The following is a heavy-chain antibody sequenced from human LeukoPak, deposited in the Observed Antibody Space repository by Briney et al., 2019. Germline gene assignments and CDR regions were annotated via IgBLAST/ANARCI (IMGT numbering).Heavy chain of an antibody. V-gene: IGHV3-53*01. CDR1: GFTVSTNY. CDR3: ARAQYSGRYWGDFDN. Sequence: GGSLGLSCAASGFTVSTNYMSWVRQAPGKGLEWVSLIYSGGLTYYADSVKGRFTISRDNSKNTLYLQMNSLRAEDTAVYYCARAQYSGRYWGDFDNWGQGTLVTVSS. CDR2: IYSGGLT. D-gene: IGHD1-26*01. J-gene: IGHJ4*02.